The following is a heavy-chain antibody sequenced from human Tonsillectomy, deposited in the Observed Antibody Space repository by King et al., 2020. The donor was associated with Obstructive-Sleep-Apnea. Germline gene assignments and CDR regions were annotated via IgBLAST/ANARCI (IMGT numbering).Heavy chain of an antibody. CDR2: IYNSGIT. Sequence: QLQESGPGLVKPSETLSLTCTVSGDSISNYYWSWIRQPPGKGLEWIGFIYNSGITHYNPSLKSRVTISVDTSKNQFSLKLSSVTAADTAVYYCARDADSQSRLGAFDIWGQGTMVTVSS. D-gene: IGHD6-25*01. V-gene: IGHV4-59*12. CDR1: GDSISNYY. CDR3: ARDADSQSRLGAFDI. J-gene: IGHJ3*02.